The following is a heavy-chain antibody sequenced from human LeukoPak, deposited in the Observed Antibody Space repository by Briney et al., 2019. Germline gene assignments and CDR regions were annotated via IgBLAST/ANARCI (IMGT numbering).Heavy chain of an antibody. D-gene: IGHD6-13*01. Sequence: GGSLRLSCAASGFTFSSYAMTWVRQAPGKGLEWVSYISGSGGSTYYADSVKGRFTVSRDNSKNTLYLQMNSLRAEDTAVYYCAKVDSSSWIYYFDYWGQGTLVTVSS. J-gene: IGHJ4*02. V-gene: IGHV3-23*01. CDR1: GFTFSSYA. CDR2: ISGSGGST. CDR3: AKVDSSSWIYYFDY.